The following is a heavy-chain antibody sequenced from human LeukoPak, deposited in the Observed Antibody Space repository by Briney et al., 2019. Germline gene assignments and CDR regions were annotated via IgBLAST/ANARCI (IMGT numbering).Heavy chain of an antibody. CDR2: ISSSSSTI. CDR1: GFTFTSYN. Sequence: LPGGSLRLSCAASGFTFTSYNMNWVRQAPGKGLEWVSYISSSSSTIYYADSVKGRFTISRDNSKNTLYLQMNSLRAEDTAVYYCARLGIGYYYDSSGSLPLSDYWGQGTLVTVSS. J-gene: IGHJ4*02. D-gene: IGHD3-22*01. CDR3: ARLGIGYYYDSSGSLPLSDY. V-gene: IGHV3-48*01.